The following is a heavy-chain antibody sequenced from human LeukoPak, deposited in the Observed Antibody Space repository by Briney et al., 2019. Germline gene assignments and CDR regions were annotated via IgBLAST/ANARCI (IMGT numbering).Heavy chain of an antibody. D-gene: IGHD5-18*01. CDR1: GGSISSYY. CDR3: ARGRDTAIPFMFDY. J-gene: IGHJ4*02. V-gene: IGHV4-59*01. Sequence: SETLSLTCTVSGGSISSYYWSWIRQPPGKGLEWIGYIYSGSTDYNPSLKSRVTISVDTSKNQFSLNLTSVTAADTAVYYCARGRDTAIPFMFDYWGQGTLVTVSS. CDR2: IYSGST.